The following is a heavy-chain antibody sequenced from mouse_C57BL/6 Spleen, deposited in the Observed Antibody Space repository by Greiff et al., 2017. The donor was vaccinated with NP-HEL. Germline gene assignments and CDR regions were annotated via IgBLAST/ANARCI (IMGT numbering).Heavy chain of an antibody. CDR2: IDPSDSYT. J-gene: IGHJ4*01. V-gene: IGHV1-50*01. CDR3: ARGDSAGYVNYAMDY. D-gene: IGHD3-2*02. Sequence: QVQLKQPGAELVKPGASVKLSCKASGYTFTSYWMQWVKQRPGQGLEWIGEIDPSDSYTNYNQKFKGKATLTVDTSSSPAYMQLSSLTSEDSAVYYCARGDSAGYVNYAMDYWGQGTSVTVSS. CDR1: GYTFTSYW.